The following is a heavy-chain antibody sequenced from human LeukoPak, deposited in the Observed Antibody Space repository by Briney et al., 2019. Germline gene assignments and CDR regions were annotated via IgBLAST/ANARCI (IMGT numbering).Heavy chain of an antibody. V-gene: IGHV3-7*01. CDR3: ASGDHGDYEVY. CDR1: GFTFSSYW. Sequence: GGSLRLSCIASGFTFSSYWMTWVRQAPGKGLEWVANIKRDGSVEHYMDSVKGRFTISRDNGKNSVYLQMNSLRPEDTAVYDCASGDHGDYEVYWGQGTLVTVSS. CDR2: IKRDGSVE. D-gene: IGHD4-17*01. J-gene: IGHJ4*02.